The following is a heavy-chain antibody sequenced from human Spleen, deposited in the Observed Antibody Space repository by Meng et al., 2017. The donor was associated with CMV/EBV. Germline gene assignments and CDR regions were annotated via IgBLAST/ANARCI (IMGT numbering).Heavy chain of an antibody. CDR3: ASGLRGYDKTAGYYYYGMDV. J-gene: IGHJ6*02. D-gene: IGHD5-12*01. CDR1: GFTVSSNY. V-gene: IGHV3-53*01. CDR2: IYSGGST. Sequence: GGSLRLSCAASGFTVSSNYMSWVRQAPGKGLEWVSVIYSGGSTYYADSVKGRFTISRDNSKNTLYLQMNSLRAEDTAVYYCASGLRGYDKTAGYYYYGMDVWGQGTTVTVSS.